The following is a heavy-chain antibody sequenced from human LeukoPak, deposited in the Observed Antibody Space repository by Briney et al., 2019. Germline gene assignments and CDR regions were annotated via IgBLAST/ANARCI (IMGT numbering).Heavy chain of an antibody. Sequence: GGSLRLSCAASGFTFSSYGMHWVRQAPGKGLEWVAFIRYDGSNKYYADSVKGRFTISRDNSENTLYLQMNSLRAEDTAVYYCARSIEWLRLGGFDYWGQGTLVTVSS. D-gene: IGHD5-12*01. J-gene: IGHJ4*02. V-gene: IGHV3-30*02. CDR3: ARSIEWLRLGGFDY. CDR1: GFTFSSYG. CDR2: IRYDGSNK.